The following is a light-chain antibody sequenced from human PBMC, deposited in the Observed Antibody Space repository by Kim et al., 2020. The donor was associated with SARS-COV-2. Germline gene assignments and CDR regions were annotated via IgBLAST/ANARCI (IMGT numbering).Light chain of an antibody. CDR1: SLGKSY. CDR3: CSRNSGAKVYV. V-gene: IGLV3-19*01. CDR2: DKN. J-gene: IGLJ1*01. Sequence: AIGQTASATGQGDSLGKSYASWDKKKPGQAPVLVRSDKNKRPSGVPDRFSGSSSGATASLTITGAQAGDEANFYCCSRNSGAKVYVLATGTKVP.